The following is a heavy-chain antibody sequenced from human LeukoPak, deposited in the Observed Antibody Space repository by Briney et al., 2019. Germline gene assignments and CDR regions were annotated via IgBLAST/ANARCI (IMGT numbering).Heavy chain of an antibody. CDR1: GFTFNTYS. CDR2: VSSSSRTI. CDR3: ARDLGLYDYGGNIDF. V-gene: IGHV3-48*04. D-gene: IGHD4-23*01. Sequence: PGGSLRLSRTASGFTFNTYSMNWVRQAPGKGLEWVSYVSSSSRTIYYADSVKGRFTISRDNAKNSLYLQMNSLRAEDTAVYYCARDLGLYDYGGNIDFWGQGTLVTVSS. J-gene: IGHJ4*02.